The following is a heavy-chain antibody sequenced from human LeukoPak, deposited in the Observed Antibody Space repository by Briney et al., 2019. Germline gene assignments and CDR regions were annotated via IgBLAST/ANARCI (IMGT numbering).Heavy chain of an antibody. Sequence: GGSLRLSCGASGFTFSSYWMSWVRQAPGKGLEWVANIKQDGSEKFYVDSVKGRFTISRDNAKNSLYLQMNSLRAEDTAVYYCASPHDYGDRFDYWGQGTLVTVSS. J-gene: IGHJ4*02. CDR2: IKQDGSEK. V-gene: IGHV3-7*01. CDR3: ASPHDYGDRFDY. D-gene: IGHD4-17*01. CDR1: GFTFSSYW.